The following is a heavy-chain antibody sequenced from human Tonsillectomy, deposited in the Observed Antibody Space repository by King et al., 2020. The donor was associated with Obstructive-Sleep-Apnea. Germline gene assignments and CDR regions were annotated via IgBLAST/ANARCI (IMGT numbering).Heavy chain of an antibody. D-gene: IGHD5-18*01. CDR2: ISYDGSNK. CDR1: GFTFISYA. CDR3: ARDKIQLWPKRFDY. V-gene: IGHV3-30-3*01. Sequence: HVQLVESGGGVVQPGRSLRLSCAASGFTFISYAMHWVRQAPGKGLEWVAVISYDGSNKYYPDSVKGRFTISRDNSKNTLYLQMNSLRAEDTAVYYCARDKIQLWPKRFDYWGQGTLVSVSS. J-gene: IGHJ4*02.